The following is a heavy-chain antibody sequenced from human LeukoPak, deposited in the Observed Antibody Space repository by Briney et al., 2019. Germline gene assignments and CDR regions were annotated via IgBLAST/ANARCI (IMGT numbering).Heavy chain of an antibody. D-gene: IGHD3-22*01. J-gene: IGHJ4*02. CDR2: IYSGCST. Sequence: GGSLRLSCAASGFTVSSNYMSWVRQAPGKGLEWVSVIYSGCSTYYADSVKGRFTISRDNSKNTLYLQMNSLRAEDTAVYYCARWGSLGDSSGYYDYWGQGTLVTVSS. CDR1: GFTVSSNY. V-gene: IGHV3-66*02. CDR3: ARWGSLGDSSGYYDY.